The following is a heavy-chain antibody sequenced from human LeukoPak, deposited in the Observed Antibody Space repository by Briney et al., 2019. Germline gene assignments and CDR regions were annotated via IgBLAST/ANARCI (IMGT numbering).Heavy chain of an antibody. V-gene: IGHV4-59*01. Sequence: SETLSLTCSVSGDSISIYYWNWIRQPPGKGLEWIGYIDHTGSTNYNPSLNSRVTTSRDTSTNHFSLKLSSVTAADTAVYFCARGRVSSSSWQSVYYYYLYMDVWGKGTMVTVSS. J-gene: IGHJ6*03. D-gene: IGHD6-13*01. CDR1: GDSISIYY. CDR2: IDHTGST. CDR3: ARGRVSSSSWQSVYYYYLYMDV.